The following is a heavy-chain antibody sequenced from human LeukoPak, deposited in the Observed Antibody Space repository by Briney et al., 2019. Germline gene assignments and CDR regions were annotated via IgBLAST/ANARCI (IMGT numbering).Heavy chain of an antibody. CDR1: GGSISSYY. D-gene: IGHD6-19*01. V-gene: IGHV4-59*12. Sequence: PSETLSLTCTVSGGSISSYYWNWIRQPPGKGLEWIGYIYYSGSTNHNPSLKSRVTISLDTSKNQFSLKLSSVTAADTAVYYCARQKGLAVAGHYYFYYYMDVWGKGTTVTVSS. CDR3: ARQKGLAVAGHYYFYYYMDV. J-gene: IGHJ6*03. CDR2: IYYSGST.